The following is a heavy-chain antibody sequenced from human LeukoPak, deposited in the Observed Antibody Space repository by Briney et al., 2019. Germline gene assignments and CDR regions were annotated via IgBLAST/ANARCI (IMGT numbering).Heavy chain of an antibody. CDR2: IYSGGDT. J-gene: IGHJ4*02. V-gene: IGHV3-53*01. Sequence: GGSLRLSCAVSGLTVSSNYMSWVRQAPGKGLEWVSVIYSGGDTYYADAVKGRFTISRHNSKNTLYLQMNSLRADDTAVYYCARGGESMGTYWGQGTLVTVFS. CDR3: ARGGESMGTY. D-gene: IGHD3-16*01. CDR1: GLTVSSNY.